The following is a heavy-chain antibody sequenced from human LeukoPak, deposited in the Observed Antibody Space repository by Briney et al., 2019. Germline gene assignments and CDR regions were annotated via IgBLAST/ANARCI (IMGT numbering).Heavy chain of an antibody. CDR2: INHSGST. CDR1: GGSFSGYY. Sequence: SETLSLTCAVYGGSFSGYYWSWIRQPPGKGLEWIGDINHSGSTNYNPSLKTRVTISLDTSKNQFSLKLSSVTAADTAVYYCARRSRLHIVDAATAVAYWGQGTLVTVSS. V-gene: IGHV4-34*01. CDR3: ARRSRLHIVDAATAVAY. D-gene: IGHD2-15*01. J-gene: IGHJ4*02.